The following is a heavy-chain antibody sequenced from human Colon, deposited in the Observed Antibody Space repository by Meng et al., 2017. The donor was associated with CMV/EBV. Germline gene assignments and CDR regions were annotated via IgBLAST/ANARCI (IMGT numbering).Heavy chain of an antibody. V-gene: IGHV4-61*01. Sequence: SETLSLTCTVSGGSVSSGPYYWSWIRQPPGKGLEWIAFISYSGSSNYNPSLKSRVTISADTSKNQISLKLSSVTAADTAMYYCARTWRRYDSGGYFDYWGQGTLVTVSS. J-gene: IGHJ4*02. CDR3: ARTWRRYDSGGYFDY. CDR2: ISYSGSS. D-gene: IGHD3-22*01. CDR1: GGSVSSGPYY.